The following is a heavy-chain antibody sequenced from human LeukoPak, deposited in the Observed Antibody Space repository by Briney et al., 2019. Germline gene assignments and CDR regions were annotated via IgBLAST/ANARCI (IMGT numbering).Heavy chain of an antibody. J-gene: IGHJ4*02. CDR3: ARVKSDTSYRPFDS. Sequence: PGGSLRLSCAASGLTLSDYYMSWIRQAPGKGLEWVSHISSSGSDIYYGDSVKGRFTISRDNAKNSLYLQMNSLRADDTALYYCARVKSDTSYRPFDSWGQGTLVTVSS. D-gene: IGHD1-14*01. CDR2: ISSSGSDI. V-gene: IGHV3-11*01. CDR1: GLTLSDYY.